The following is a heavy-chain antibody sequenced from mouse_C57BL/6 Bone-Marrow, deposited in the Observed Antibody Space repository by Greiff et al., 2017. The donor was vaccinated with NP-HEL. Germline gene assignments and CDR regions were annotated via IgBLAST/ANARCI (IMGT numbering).Heavy chain of an antibody. J-gene: IGHJ1*03. D-gene: IGHD2-4*01. CDR1: GYTFTSYW. Sequence: QVQLQQPGTELVKPGASVKLSCKASGYTFTSYWMHWVKQRPGQGLEWIGNINPSNGGTNYNEKFKSKATLTVDKSSSTAYMQLSSLTSEDSAVYYCAREVNYDYDYWYFDVWGTGTTVTVSS. CDR3: AREVNYDYDYWYFDV. CDR2: INPSNGGT. V-gene: IGHV1-53*01.